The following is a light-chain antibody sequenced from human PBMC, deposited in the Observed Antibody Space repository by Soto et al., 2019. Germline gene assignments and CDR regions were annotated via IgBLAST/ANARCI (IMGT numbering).Light chain of an antibody. Sequence: DIVMTQCPLSLPVTPGEPASISCRSSQSLLHSNGYNYLDWYLQKPGQSLQLLIYLGSNRASGVPDRFSGSGSGTDFTLKISRVEAEDVGVYYCMQALQTPRYTFGQGTKLEIK. CDR2: LGS. CDR3: MQALQTPRYT. CDR1: QSLLHSNGYNY. J-gene: IGKJ2*01. V-gene: IGKV2-28*01.